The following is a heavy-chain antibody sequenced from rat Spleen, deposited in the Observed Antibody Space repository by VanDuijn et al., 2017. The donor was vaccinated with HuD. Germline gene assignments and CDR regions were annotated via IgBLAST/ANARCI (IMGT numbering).Heavy chain of an antibody. CDR2: ISYDGSST. J-gene: IGHJ2*01. CDR3: ARRHYGYTDYFDY. CDR1: GFTFSNYY. D-gene: IGHD1-6*01. V-gene: IGHV5-25*01. Sequence: EVQLVESGGGLVRPGRSMKLSCAASGFTFSNYYMTWVRQAPTKGLEWVASISYDGSSTYYPDSVRGRFTISSENAKSTLYLQMDSLRSEDTATYYCARRHYGYTDYFDYWGQGVMVTVSS.